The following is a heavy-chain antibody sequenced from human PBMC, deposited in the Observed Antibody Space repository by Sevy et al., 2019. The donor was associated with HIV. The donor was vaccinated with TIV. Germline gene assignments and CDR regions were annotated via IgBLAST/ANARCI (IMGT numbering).Heavy chain of an antibody. D-gene: IGHD1-26*01. CDR2: IDPSGST. Sequence: ASVKVSCKASGYTFITYYVHWVRQAPGQGLEWMGLIDPSGSTRYAKKFQGRVSMTGDTSTTTVYMELSSLTSEDTVVYYCARDRDLSGSYLEYYYYAMDVWGQGTTVTVSS. V-gene: IGHV1-46*01. CDR3: ARDRDLSGSYLEYYYYAMDV. J-gene: IGHJ6*02. CDR1: GYTFITYY.